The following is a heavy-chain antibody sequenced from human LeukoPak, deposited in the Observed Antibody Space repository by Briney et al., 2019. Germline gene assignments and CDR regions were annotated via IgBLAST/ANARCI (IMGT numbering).Heavy chain of an antibody. CDR3: ARDLSSTSNWEFDY. CDR2: INCNSGVT. CDR1: GYTFIGYF. V-gene: IGHV1-2*06. J-gene: IGHJ4*02. Sequence: ASVKVSCKASGYTFIGYFLHWVRQAPGQGPEWMGRINCNSGVTEYGHNFRGRVTMTRDTSINAAYMEVTRLISDDTAIYYCARDLSSTSNWEFDYWGPGTLVTVSS. D-gene: IGHD7-27*01.